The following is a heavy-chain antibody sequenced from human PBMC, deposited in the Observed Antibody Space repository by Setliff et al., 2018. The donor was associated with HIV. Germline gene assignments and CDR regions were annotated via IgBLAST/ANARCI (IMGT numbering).Heavy chain of an antibody. CDR3: AKDRGLVVVAAIFDY. J-gene: IGHJ4*02. CDR2: VSGSGGST. CDR1: GFTFSSYA. V-gene: IGHV3-23*01. D-gene: IGHD2-15*01. Sequence: SGGSLRLSCAASGFTFSSYAMSWVRQAPGKGLEWVSAVSGSGGSTYYADSVKGRFTISRDNSNNTLYLQMNSLRAEDTAVYCCAKDRGLVVVAAIFDYWGQGTLVTVSS.